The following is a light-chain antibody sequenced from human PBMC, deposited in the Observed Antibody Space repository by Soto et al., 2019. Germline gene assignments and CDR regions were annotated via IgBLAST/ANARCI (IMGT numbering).Light chain of an antibody. CDR1: SSNIGSYI. CDR2: SNN. V-gene: IGLV1-44*01. CDR3: SACDYSLIGVV. Sequence: QSVLTQPPSASGTPGQRVTISCSGSSSNIGSYIVNWYQQLPGTAPKLLIYSNNQRPSGVPDRFAGSKSGTSASLAISGLQSEDEADYYGSACDYSLIGVVFGGGTKLTVL. J-gene: IGLJ2*01.